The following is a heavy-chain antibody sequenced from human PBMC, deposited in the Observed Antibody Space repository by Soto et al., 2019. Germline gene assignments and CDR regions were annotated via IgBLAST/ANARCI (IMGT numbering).Heavy chain of an antibody. J-gene: IGHJ5*02. CDR1: GFTFDDYG. Sequence: EVQLVESGGGVVRPGGSLRLSCAASGFTFDDYGMSWVRQAPGKVLEWVSGINWNGGSTGYADSVKGRFTISRDNAKNSLYLQMNSMRAEDTALYYCARGYCSGGSCYRAGFDPWGQGTLVTVSS. CDR2: INWNGGST. D-gene: IGHD2-15*01. V-gene: IGHV3-20*04. CDR3: ARGYCSGGSCYRAGFDP.